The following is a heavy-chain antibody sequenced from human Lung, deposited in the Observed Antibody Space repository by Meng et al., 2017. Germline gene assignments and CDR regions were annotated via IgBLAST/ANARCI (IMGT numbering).Heavy chain of an antibody. CDR3: ARRGLWLDPLNFDY. J-gene: IGHJ4*02. CDR2: IYHSGST. Sequence: QVQLQGSGPRLGKPSVPLFLSFAGSGGPNSSSNWWSWVRQPPGKGLEWIGEIYHSGSTNYNPSLKSRVTISVDKSKNQFSLKLSSVTAADTAVYYCARRGLWLDPLNFDYWGQGTLVTVSS. D-gene: IGHD6-19*01. V-gene: IGHV4-4*02. CDR1: GGPNSSSNW.